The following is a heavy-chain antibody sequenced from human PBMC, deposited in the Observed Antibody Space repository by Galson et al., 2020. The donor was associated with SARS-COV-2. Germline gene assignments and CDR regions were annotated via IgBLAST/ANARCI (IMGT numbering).Heavy chain of an antibody. D-gene: IGHD3-9*01. J-gene: IGHJ6*02. V-gene: IGHV3-23*01. Sequence: GGSLRLSCAASGFTFSTYAMSWVRQAPGKGLEWVSGIRGSGGSTYYADSVKGRFTISRDNPKNMMYLEMTILRAEDTALYYCATLPTGYSPDYYYYDGLDVWGQGTTVTVSS. CDR3: ATLPTGYSPDYYYYDGLDV. CDR2: IRGSGGST. CDR1: GFTFSTYA.